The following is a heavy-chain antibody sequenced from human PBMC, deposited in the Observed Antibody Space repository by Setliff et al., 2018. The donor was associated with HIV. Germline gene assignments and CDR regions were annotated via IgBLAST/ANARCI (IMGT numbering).Heavy chain of an antibody. CDR2: IWIDGNRK. Sequence: GGSLRLSCAASGFTFRSYGIYWVRQSPAKGLEWVALIWIDGNRKEYADSVKGRFTISRDNSKNTVYLQMSTLRAEDTAIYSCATLARFAPDYWSQGTQVTVSS. J-gene: IGHJ4*02. CDR3: ATLARFAPDY. CDR1: GFTFRSYG. V-gene: IGHV3-33*01.